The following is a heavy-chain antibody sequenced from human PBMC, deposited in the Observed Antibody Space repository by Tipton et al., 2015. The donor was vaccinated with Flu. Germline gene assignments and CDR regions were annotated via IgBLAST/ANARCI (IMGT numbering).Heavy chain of an antibody. CDR1: GFTFSGSA. D-gene: IGHD6-13*01. J-gene: IGHJ4*02. CDR2: IRSKANSYAT. V-gene: IGHV3-73*01. CDR3: TRLPGIAAAGTDY. Sequence: SLRLSCAASGFTFSGSAMHWVRQASGKGLEWVGRIRSKANSYATAYAASVKGRFTISRDDSKNTAYLQMNSLKTEDTAVYYCTRLPGIAAAGTDYWGQGTLVPVSS.